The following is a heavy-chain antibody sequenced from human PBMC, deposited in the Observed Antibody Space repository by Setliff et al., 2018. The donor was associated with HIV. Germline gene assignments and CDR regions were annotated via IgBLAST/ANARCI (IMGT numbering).Heavy chain of an antibody. J-gene: IGHJ3*02. CDR2: ISGSGDIT. V-gene: IGHV3-23*01. CDR3: AKDSPRHCFGVNCWGAFDM. CDR1: GFTLNSYA. D-gene: IGHD2-15*01. Sequence: GESLKISCAASGFTLNSYAMNWVRQAPGKGLEWVSTISGSGDITLYADSVKGRFTISTDNSKGTLYLQMNSLRAEDTALYYCAKDSPRHCFGVNCWGAFDMWGQGTMVTVSS.